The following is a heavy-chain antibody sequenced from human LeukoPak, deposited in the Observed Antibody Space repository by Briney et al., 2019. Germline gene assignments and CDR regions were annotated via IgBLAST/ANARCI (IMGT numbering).Heavy chain of an antibody. CDR3: ARDLWFGEAAYYYYYYMDV. CDR1: GGSISSYY. J-gene: IGHJ6*03. V-gene: IGHV4-59*01. Sequence: SETLSLTCTVSGGSISSYYWSWIRQPPGKGLEWIGYIYYSGSTNYNPSLKSRVTISVDTSKNQFSLKLSSVTAADTAVYYCARDLWFGEAAYYYYYYMDVWGKGTTVTVSS. CDR2: IYYSGST. D-gene: IGHD3-10*01.